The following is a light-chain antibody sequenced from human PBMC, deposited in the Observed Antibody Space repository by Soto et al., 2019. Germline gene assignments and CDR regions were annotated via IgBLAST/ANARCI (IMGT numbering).Light chain of an antibody. Sequence: EIVMTQSPATLSVSPGEDVTLSCRASQSVPSRIAWYQQKPGQAPSLLIYGASTRATGVPDRFSGSGSGTDFTLTISRLEPEDFAVYYCQQYGRSGTFGQGTKVDIK. V-gene: IGKV3-20*01. CDR2: GAS. J-gene: IGKJ1*01. CDR3: QQYGRSGT. CDR1: QSVPSR.